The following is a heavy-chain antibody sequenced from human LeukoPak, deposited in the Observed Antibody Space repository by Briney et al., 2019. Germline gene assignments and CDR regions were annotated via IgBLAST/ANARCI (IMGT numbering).Heavy chain of an antibody. J-gene: IGHJ1*01. CDR3: AKDLYLSV. Sequence: PGGSLRLSCTTSGFTTSSNHMSWVRQAPGKGRGGGAVIHSGGDTYYADSVKGRFTISRDISDNTVWLQMKSLRAEDTAVYYCAKDLYLSVWGQGTLVTVSS. D-gene: IGHD2-8*01. V-gene: IGHV3-53*01. CDR1: GFTTSSNH. CDR2: IHSGGDT.